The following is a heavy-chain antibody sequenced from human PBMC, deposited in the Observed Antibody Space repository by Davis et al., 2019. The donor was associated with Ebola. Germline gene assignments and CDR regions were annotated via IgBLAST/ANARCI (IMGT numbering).Heavy chain of an antibody. V-gene: IGHV3-43*02. CDR3: AKAKFSGSALIGH. Sequence: PGGSLRLSCATSGFTFGDYTMHWVRQAPGKGLEWVSFINGDRGRIDYADSVKGRFTISGDNSENSLYLQMNSLTTEDTALYYCAKAKFSGSALIGHWGQGTLVTVSS. J-gene: IGHJ4*02. D-gene: IGHD1-26*01. CDR2: INGDRGRI. CDR1: GFTFGDYT.